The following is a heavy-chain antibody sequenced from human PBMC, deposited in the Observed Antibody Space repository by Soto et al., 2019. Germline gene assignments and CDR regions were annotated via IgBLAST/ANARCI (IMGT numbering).Heavy chain of an antibody. CDR3: ARVYCSGGGCYHLDY. J-gene: IGHJ4*02. V-gene: IGHV3-74*01. CDR2: INSDGSST. D-gene: IGHD2-15*01. CDR1: GFTFSSYW. Sequence: EVQLVESGGGLVQPGGSLRLSCAASGFTFSSYWMHWVRQAPGKGLVWVSRINSDGSSTSYADSVKGRFTISRDNAKNTLYLQMNSLRAEYTAVYYCARVYCSGGGCYHLDYWGKGTLVTVSS.